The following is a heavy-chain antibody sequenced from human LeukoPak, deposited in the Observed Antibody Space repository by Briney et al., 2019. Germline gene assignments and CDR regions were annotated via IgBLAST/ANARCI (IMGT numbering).Heavy chain of an antibody. CDR3: ARLYYGSGSYPSGNWFDP. D-gene: IGHD3-10*01. J-gene: IGHJ5*02. CDR1: GYTFTSYA. Sequence: SVKVSCKASGYTFTSYAISWVRQAPGQGLEWMGGIIPIFGTANYAQKFQGRVTITADESTSTAYMELSSLRSEDTAVYYCARLYYGSGSYPSGNWFDPWGQGTLVTVSS. CDR2: IIPIFGTA. V-gene: IGHV1-69*13.